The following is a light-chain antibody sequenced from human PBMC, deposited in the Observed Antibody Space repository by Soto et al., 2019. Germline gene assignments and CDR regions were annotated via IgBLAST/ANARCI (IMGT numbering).Light chain of an antibody. J-gene: IGKJ1*01. Sequence: EIVLTQSPGTLSLSPGERATLSCRASQSVSSSYLAWYQQKPGQAPRLLIYGASSRATGIPDRFSGSVSGTDFTLTISRLEPEDFAVYYCQQYGGSPTFGQGTKVDI. V-gene: IGKV3-20*01. CDR1: QSVSSSY. CDR3: QQYGGSPT. CDR2: GAS.